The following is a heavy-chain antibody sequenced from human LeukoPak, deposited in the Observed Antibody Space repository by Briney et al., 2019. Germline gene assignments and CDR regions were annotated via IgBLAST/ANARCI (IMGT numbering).Heavy chain of an antibody. CDR2: INSDGSST. CDR3: ARVARSERYCSSTSCYYDQAYYYYYYYMDV. D-gene: IGHD2-2*01. CDR1: GFTFSSYW. J-gene: IGHJ6*03. Sequence: GGSLRLSCAAFGFTFSSYWMHWVRQAPGKGLVWVSRINSDGSSTSYADSVKGRFTISRDNAKNTLYLQMNSLRAEDTAVYYCARVARSERYCSSTSCYYDQAYYYYYYYMDVWGKGTTVTVSS. V-gene: IGHV3-74*01.